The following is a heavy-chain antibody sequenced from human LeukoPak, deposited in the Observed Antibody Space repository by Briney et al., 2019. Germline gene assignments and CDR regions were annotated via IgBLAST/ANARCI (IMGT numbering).Heavy chain of an antibody. CDR1: GYSISSGYY. CDR2: IYHSGST. Sequence: SETLSLTCTVSGYSISSGYYWGWIRQPPVKGLEWIGSIYHSGSTYYNPSLKSRVTISVDTSKNQFSLKLSSVTAADTAVYYCASRPSGSYSGPPVYWGQGTLVTVSS. CDR3: ASRPSGSYSGPPVY. D-gene: IGHD1-26*01. J-gene: IGHJ4*02. V-gene: IGHV4-38-2*02.